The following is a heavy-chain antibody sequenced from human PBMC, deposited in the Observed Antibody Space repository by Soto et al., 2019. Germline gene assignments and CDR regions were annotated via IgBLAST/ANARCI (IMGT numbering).Heavy chain of an antibody. D-gene: IGHD5-12*01. CDR2: ITSGGNT. CDR1: GFTFSEYA. V-gene: IGHV3-23*01. J-gene: IGHJ4*02. Sequence: GGSLRLSCAASGFTFSEYAMNWVRQAPGRGLEWVTAITSGGNTYYAESVRGRFTVSRDNSRNSLFLQMTSVRGEDTAVYYCATDFRRRGSGYDLGDYWGQGTLVTVSS. CDR3: ATDFRRRGSGYDLGDY.